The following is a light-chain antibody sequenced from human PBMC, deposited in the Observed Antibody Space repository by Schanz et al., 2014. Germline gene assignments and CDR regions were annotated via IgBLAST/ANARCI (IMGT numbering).Light chain of an antibody. J-gene: IGLJ2*01. V-gene: IGLV2-14*01. CDR3: SSYTSSSTLV. Sequence: QSALTQPASVSGSPGQSITISCTGTSSDVGNYNYVSWYQQHPGKAPKLILFEVVKRPTGVPDRFSGSKSGNTASLTISGLQAEDEADYYCSSYTSSSTLVFGGGTKLTVL. CDR1: SSDVGNYNY. CDR2: EVV.